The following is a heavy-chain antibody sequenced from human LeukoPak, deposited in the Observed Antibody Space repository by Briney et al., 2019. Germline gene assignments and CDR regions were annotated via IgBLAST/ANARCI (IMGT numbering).Heavy chain of an antibody. J-gene: IGHJ3*02. CDR3: ARAQRGRRITMVRGVIINGPSDAFDI. V-gene: IGHV4-34*01. CDR1: GGSFSGYY. D-gene: IGHD3-10*01. CDR2: INDSGST. Sequence: SETLSLTCAVYGGSFSGYYWSWIRQPPGKGLEWIGEINDSGSTNYNPSLKSRVTISVDTSKNQFSLKLSSVTAADTAVYYCARAQRGRRITMVRGVIINGPSDAFDIWGQGTMVTVSS.